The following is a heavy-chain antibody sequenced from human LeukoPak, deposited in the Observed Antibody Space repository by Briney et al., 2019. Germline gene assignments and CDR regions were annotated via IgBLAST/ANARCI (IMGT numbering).Heavy chain of an antibody. Sequence: SETLSLTCAVYGGSFSGYYWSWIRQPPGKGLEWIGEINHSGSTNYNPSIKSRVTISVDTSKNQFSLNLTSVTAADTAVYYCARQKCTSTSCLTKNAFDIWGQGTMVTVSS. J-gene: IGHJ3*02. D-gene: IGHD2-2*01. CDR3: ARQKCTSTSCLTKNAFDI. V-gene: IGHV4-34*01. CDR2: INHSGST. CDR1: GGSFSGYY.